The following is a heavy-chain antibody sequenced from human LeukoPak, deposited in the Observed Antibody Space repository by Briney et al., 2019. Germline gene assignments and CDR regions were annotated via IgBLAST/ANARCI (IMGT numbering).Heavy chain of an antibody. CDR1: GYTFTSYD. Sequence: GASVKVSCKASGYTFTSYDINWVRQATGQGLEWMGWMNPNSGNTGYAQKFQGRVTMTRNTSISTAYMELNSLRAEDTAVYHCVKSAGKDGYRDVFDIWGQGTVVTVSS. CDR3: VKSAGKDGYRDVFDI. D-gene: IGHD5-24*01. CDR2: MNPNSGNT. J-gene: IGHJ3*02. V-gene: IGHV1-8*02.